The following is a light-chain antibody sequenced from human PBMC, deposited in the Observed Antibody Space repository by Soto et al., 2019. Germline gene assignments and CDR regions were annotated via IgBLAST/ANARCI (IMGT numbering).Light chain of an antibody. CDR3: SSHTSSNTRI. CDR1: SGYIGAYDY. J-gene: IGLJ1*01. V-gene: IGLV2-14*03. Sequence: QSVLTQPASVSGSPGQSIAISCTGTSGYIGAYDYVSWYQQHPDKAPKLMIYEVSNRPSGVSNRFSGSKSVNTATLTISGLQAEDEADYYCSSHTSSNTRIFGTGTKVTVL. CDR2: EVS.